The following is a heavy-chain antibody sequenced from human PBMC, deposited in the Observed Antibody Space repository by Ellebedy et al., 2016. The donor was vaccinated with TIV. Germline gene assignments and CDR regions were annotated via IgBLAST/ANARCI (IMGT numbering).Heavy chain of an antibody. CDR1: GFTFSSYT. V-gene: IGHV3-30*04. D-gene: IGHD3-16*01. CDR3: ARGTYKNLYYNYGLDV. J-gene: IGHJ6*02. CDR2: ISFDGTDK. Sequence: PGGSLRLSCAASGFTFSSYTLHWVRQAPGKGLEWVAVISFDGTDKYYADSVKGRFTISRDNSKNTLYLQLNSLRAEDTADYYCARGTYKNLYYNYGLDVWGPGATVTVSS.